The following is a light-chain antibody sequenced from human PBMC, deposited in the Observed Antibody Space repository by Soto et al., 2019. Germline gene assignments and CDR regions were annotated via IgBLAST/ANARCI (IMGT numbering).Light chain of an antibody. CDR2: AND. CDR1: SSNVGNNI. Sequence: QSVLTQPPSVSAAPGQKVTISCSGSSSNVGNNIVSRYQQLPGAVPKLLIYANDKRPSGIPDRFSGSKSGTSATLGITGLQTGDEADYYCATWDTSLSAVVFGGGTQLTVL. CDR3: ATWDTSLSAVV. V-gene: IGLV1-51*01. J-gene: IGLJ3*02.